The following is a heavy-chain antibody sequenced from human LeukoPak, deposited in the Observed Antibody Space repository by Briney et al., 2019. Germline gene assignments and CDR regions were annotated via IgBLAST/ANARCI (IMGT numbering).Heavy chain of an antibody. V-gene: IGHV1-8*01. CDR3: AREKAYCGGDCYWIYYGMDV. J-gene: IGHJ6*02. CDR2: MHPNSGNT. CDR1: GYTFTSYD. Sequence: ASVKVSCKASGYTFTSYDINWMRQATGQGLEWMGWMHPNSGNTGYAQKFQGRVTMTRNTSISTAYMELSSLRSEDTAVYYCAREKAYCGGDCYWIYYGMDVWGQGTTVTVSS. D-gene: IGHD2-21*02.